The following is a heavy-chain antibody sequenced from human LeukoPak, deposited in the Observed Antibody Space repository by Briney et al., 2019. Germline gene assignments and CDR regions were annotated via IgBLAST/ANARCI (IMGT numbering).Heavy chain of an antibody. D-gene: IGHD7-27*01. J-gene: IGHJ4*02. CDR3: AKDGGLWVSAHWGDS. Sequence: GGSLRLSCAASGFIFTNYFMSWVRQAPGKGLEWVASIKHDGSEKYYVDSVRGRFTISRDNTMNSLYLQMNSLRAEDTAVYYCAKDGGLWVSAHWGDSWGRGTLVTVSS. V-gene: IGHV3-7*03. CDR2: IKHDGSEK. CDR1: GFIFTNYF.